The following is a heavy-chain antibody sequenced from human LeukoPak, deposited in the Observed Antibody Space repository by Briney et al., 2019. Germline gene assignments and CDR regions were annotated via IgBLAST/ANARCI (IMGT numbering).Heavy chain of an antibody. V-gene: IGHV3-48*03. CDR2: ISTSGSTI. CDR3: ATSRGSWPDYFDY. J-gene: IGHJ4*02. CDR1: GFTFSSYE. Sequence: PGGSLRLSCAASGFTFSSYEMNWVLQAPGKGLDWVSYISTSGSTIYYADSVKGRFTISRDNAKNSLYLQMNSLRAEDTAVYYCATSRGSWPDYFDYWGQGTLVTVSS. D-gene: IGHD6-13*01.